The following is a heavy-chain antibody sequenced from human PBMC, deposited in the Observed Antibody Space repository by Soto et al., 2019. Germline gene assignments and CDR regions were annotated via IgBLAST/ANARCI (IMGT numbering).Heavy chain of an antibody. J-gene: IGHJ6*02. CDR2: ISGSGGST. Sequence: PGGSLRLSCAASGFTFSSYAMSWVRQAPGKGLEWVSAISGSGGSTYYADSVKGRFTISRDNSRNTLYLQMNSLRAEDTAVYYCAKDIPDFWSGYLAYYYYGMDVWGQGTTVTVSS. CDR3: AKDIPDFWSGYLAYYYYGMDV. CDR1: GFTFSSYA. D-gene: IGHD3-3*01. V-gene: IGHV3-23*01.